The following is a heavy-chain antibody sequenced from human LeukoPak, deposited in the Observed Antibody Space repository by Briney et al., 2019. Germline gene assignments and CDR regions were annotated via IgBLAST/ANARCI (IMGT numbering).Heavy chain of an antibody. Sequence: AASVKVSCKASGYTFTGYYMHWVRQAPGQGLEWMGWINPNSGGTNYAQKFQGRVTMTRDTSISTAYMELRSLRSDDTAVYYCARDLIPSIAAADFDYWGQGTLVTVSS. CDR1: GYTFTGYY. CDR2: INPNSGGT. V-gene: IGHV1-2*02. CDR3: ARDLIPSIAAADFDY. J-gene: IGHJ4*02. D-gene: IGHD6-13*01.